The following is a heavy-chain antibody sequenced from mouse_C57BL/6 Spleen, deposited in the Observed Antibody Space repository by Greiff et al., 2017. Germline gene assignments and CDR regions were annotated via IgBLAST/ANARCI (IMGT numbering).Heavy chain of an antibody. Sequence: QVQLQQSGAELVMPGASVKLSCKASGYTFTSYWMHWVKQRPGQGLEWIGEIDPSDSYTNYNQKFKGKSTLTVDKSSSTAYMQLSSLTSEDSAVYYCARRRKNDYEDYYAMDYWGQGTSVTVSS. D-gene: IGHD2-4*01. J-gene: IGHJ4*01. CDR3: ARRRKNDYEDYYAMDY. CDR2: IDPSDSYT. V-gene: IGHV1-69*01. CDR1: GYTFTSYW.